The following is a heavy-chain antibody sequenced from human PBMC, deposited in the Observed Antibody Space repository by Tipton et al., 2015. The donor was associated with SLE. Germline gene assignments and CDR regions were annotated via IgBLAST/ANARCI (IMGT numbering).Heavy chain of an antibody. J-gene: IGHJ5*02. V-gene: IGHV4-39*01. CDR2: FSYSGDK. Sequence: TLSLTCTVSGGSLTSTNSYWDWIRQTPGKGLEWIGSFSYSGDKYFNASLKSRVTMSVDTSKQHFSLKLSSVTAADTAVYYCARQGGRQWFDPWGQGTLVTVSS. CDR1: GGSLTSTNSY. D-gene: IGHD3-16*01. CDR3: ARQGGRQWFDP.